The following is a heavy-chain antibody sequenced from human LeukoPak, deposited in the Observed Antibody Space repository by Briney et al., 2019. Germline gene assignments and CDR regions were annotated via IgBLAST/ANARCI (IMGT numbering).Heavy chain of an antibody. V-gene: IGHV1-18*04. CDR2: ISAYNDNS. CDR3: ARGGRIYSSESCDY. D-gene: IGHD6-13*01. Sequence: GASVKVSCKASGYTFTSYYMHWVRQAPGQGLEWMGWISAYNDNSNYAQKLQGRVTMTTDTSTSTAYMELRSLTSDDTAVYYCARGGRIYSSESCDYWGQGTLVTVSS. J-gene: IGHJ4*02. CDR1: GYTFTSYY.